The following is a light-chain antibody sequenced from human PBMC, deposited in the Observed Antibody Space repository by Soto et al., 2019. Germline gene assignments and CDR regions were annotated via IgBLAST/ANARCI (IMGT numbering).Light chain of an antibody. J-gene: IGKJ4*01. CDR1: KSVSSN. V-gene: IGKV3-15*01. CDR2: GAS. Sequence: EIVMTQSPVTLSVSPGERGTLTCRASKSVSSNLAWYQQKPGQAPRLLIYGASTRATGIPARFSGSGSGTEFTLTISSLHSEDFAVYYCQQYDNWPLTFGGGTNVEIK. CDR3: QQYDNWPLT.